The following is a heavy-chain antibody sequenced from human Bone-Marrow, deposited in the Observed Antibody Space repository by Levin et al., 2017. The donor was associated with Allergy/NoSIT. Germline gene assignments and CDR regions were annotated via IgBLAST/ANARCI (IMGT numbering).Heavy chain of an antibody. J-gene: IGHJ4*02. CDR3: ASDSGRYYY. D-gene: IGHD5-12*01. V-gene: IGHV3-7*04. Sequence: LSLTCAASGFTFSSYWMSWVRQAPGKGLEWVANIRQDGSEKYYVDSVKGRFTISRDNAKNSLYLQMNSLRAEDTAVYYCASDSGRYYYWGQGTLVTVSS. CDR2: IRQDGSEK. CDR1: GFTFSSYW.